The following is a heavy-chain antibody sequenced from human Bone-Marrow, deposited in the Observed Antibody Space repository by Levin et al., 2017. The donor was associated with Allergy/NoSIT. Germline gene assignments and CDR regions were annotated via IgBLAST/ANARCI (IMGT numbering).Heavy chain of an antibody. Sequence: QAGGSLRLSCAASGFTFSSYGMFWVRQAPGKGLMWVSYISGDGSRSTYADSVKGRFTISRDNAKNTLYLQMKSLRVEDTAVYYCTRNGGGMDVWGQGTTVTVSS. CDR1: GFTFSSYG. CDR2: ISGDGSRS. V-gene: IGHV3-74*01. CDR3: TRNGGGMDV. J-gene: IGHJ6*02. D-gene: IGHD3-16*01.